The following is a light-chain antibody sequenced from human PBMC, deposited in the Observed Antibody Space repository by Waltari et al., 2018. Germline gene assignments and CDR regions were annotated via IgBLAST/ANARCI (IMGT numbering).Light chain of an antibody. V-gene: IGKV3-11*01. Sequence: EIVLTQSPATLSLSPGERATLSCRASQSVSSYLAWYQQKPGQTPRLLIYDASNRATGVPARFSGSGSGTDFTFTISSLEPEDFAVYFCQQRTNWPRNTFGQGTKLEIK. CDR2: DAS. CDR1: QSVSSY. CDR3: QQRTNWPRNT. J-gene: IGKJ2*01.